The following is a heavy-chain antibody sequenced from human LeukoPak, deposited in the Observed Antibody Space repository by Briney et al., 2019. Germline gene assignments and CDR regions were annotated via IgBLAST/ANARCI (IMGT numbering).Heavy chain of an antibody. J-gene: IGHJ5*02. CDR1: GFTFSSYA. D-gene: IGHD2-21*02. Sequence: PGGSLRLSCAASGFTFSSYAMSWVRQAPGKGLEWVSVIGGSGGSTYYADSVKGRFTISRDNSKNTLSLQMNSLRAEDTAVYYCAKDRAYCGGDCYSSFDPWGQGTLVTVSS. CDR3: AKDRAYCGGDCYSSFDP. V-gene: IGHV3-23*01. CDR2: IGGSGGST.